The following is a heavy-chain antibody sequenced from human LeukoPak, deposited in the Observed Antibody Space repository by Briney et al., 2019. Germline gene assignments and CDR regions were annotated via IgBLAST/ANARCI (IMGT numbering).Heavy chain of an antibody. CDR1: GGSVSDYY. CDR3: ARRINYFDY. Sequence: PSGTLSLTCTVSGGSVSDYYWSWIRQAPGKGLEWVGYIYYSGSTNYNPSLKSRVTMSVDTSKNQFSLKLRSVTTTDTAVYYCARRINYFDYWGLGTLVTVSS. D-gene: IGHD5-24*01. CDR2: IYYSGST. J-gene: IGHJ4*02. V-gene: IGHV4-59*02.